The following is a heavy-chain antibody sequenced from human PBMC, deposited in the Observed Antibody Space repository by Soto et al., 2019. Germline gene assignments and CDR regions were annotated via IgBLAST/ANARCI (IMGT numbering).Heavy chain of an antibody. J-gene: IGHJ4*02. CDR3: AISRYSSGYSYTNSLYYFDY. V-gene: IGHV1-2*02. CDR2: INPDNGGT. Sequence: ASVKVSCKASGYTFAGPSIHWVRQAPGQGLEWMGWINPDNGGTNYAQRFQGRVTMTRDTSISTAYMELSKLRSDDTAVYYCAISRYSSGYSYTNSLYYFDYSGQGALVTVSS. CDR1: GYTFAGPS. D-gene: IGHD2-15*01.